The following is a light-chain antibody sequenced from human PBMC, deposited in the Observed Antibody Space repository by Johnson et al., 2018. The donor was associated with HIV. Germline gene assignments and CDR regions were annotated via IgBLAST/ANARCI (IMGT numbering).Light chain of an antibody. V-gene: IGLV1-51*01. CDR1: SSNIGDNY. Sequence: QSVLTQPPSVSAAPGHNVSISCSGSSSNIGDNYISWYQQLPGAAPKLLIYENNKRPSGIPDRFSGSKSGTSATLGIAGLQTGDEADYYCGTWNNSLSANYVSGTGTTVTVL. CDR2: ENN. J-gene: IGLJ1*01. CDR3: GTWNNSLSANYV.